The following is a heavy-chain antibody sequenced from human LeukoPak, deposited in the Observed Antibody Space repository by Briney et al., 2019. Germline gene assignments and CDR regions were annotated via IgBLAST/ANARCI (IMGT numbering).Heavy chain of an antibody. V-gene: IGHV1-46*01. D-gene: IGHD6-13*01. Sequence: ASVKVSCKASGYTFTSYYMHWLRQAPAQGLEWMGIINPSCGSTSYPQKFQGRVTMTRDTSTSTVYMELSSLRSEDTAVYYCARWVAAAGSYYMDVWGKGTTVTVSS. CDR3: ARWVAAAGSYYMDV. CDR2: INPSCGST. J-gene: IGHJ6*03. CDR1: GYTFTSYY.